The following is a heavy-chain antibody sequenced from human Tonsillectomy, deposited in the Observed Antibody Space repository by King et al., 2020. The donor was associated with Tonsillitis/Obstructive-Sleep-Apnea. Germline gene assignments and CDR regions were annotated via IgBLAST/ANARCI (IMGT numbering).Heavy chain of an antibody. D-gene: IGHD2-2*01. J-gene: IGHJ6*03. V-gene: IGHV4-31*03. Sequence: QLQESGPGLVKPSQTLSLTCTVSGGSISSGGYYWSWIRQHPGKGLEWIGYIYYSGSTYYNPSLKSRVTISVDTSKNQFSLNLSSVTAADTAVYYCARLDCSSTSCYGIYYYYMDVWGKGTTVTVS. CDR3: ARLDCSSTSCYGIYYYYMDV. CDR1: GGSISSGGYY. CDR2: IYYSGST.